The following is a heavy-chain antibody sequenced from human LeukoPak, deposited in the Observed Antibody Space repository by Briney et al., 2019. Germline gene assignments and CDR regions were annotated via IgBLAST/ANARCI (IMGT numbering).Heavy chain of an antibody. Sequence: GGSLRLSCAASGITFSNYWMHWVRQAPGKGLVWVSHIIQDGSSTFYADSVKGRVTISRDNAKNTLYLQMNGLRAEDTAVYYCATDDYRGLGYWGQGTLVTVSS. CDR2: IIQDGSST. J-gene: IGHJ4*02. CDR1: GITFSNYW. D-gene: IGHD4-11*01. V-gene: IGHV3-74*01. CDR3: ATDDYRGLGY.